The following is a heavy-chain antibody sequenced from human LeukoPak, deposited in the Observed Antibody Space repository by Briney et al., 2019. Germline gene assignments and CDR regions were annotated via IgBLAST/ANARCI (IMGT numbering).Heavy chain of an antibody. Sequence: GGSLRLSCAASGFTFSSYAMHWVRQAPGKGLEWVAVISYDGSNKYYADSVKGRFTLSRDNSKNTLYLQMNNLRAEDTAVYYCARGQRAHVEWSSHMDVWGEGTTVTVSS. CDR3: ARGQRAHVEWSSHMDV. V-gene: IGHV3-30*04. CDR2: ISYDGSNK. CDR1: GFTFSSYA. J-gene: IGHJ6*03. D-gene: IGHD3-3*01.